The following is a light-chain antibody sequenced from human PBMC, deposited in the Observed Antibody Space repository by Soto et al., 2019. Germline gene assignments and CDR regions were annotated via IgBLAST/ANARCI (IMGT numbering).Light chain of an antibody. V-gene: IGLV2-14*03. J-gene: IGLJ1*01. CDR3: SSCTSTNTCL. Sequence: QSALTHPASVSGSPGQSITISCTGTNSDVGAYPYVSWYQQHPGNAPKLLIYEVADRPSGVSDRFSGSKSGNTASLTISALQAEHEAVHYCSSCTSTNTCLFGNGTNVT. CDR1: NSDVGAYPY. CDR2: EVA.